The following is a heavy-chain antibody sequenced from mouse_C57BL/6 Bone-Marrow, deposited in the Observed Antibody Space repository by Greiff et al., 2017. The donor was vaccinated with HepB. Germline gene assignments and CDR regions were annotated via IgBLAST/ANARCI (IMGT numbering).Heavy chain of an antibody. CDR3: ARDGSSSWFAY. CDR2: INPSTGGT. Sequence: VQLQQSGPELVKPGASVKISCKASGYSFTGYYMNWVKQSPEKSLEWIGEINPSTGGTTYNQKFKAKATLTVDKSSSTAYMQLKSLTSEDSAVYYCARDGSSSWFAYWGQGTTLTVSS. V-gene: IGHV1-42*01. J-gene: IGHJ2*01. CDR1: GYSFTGYY. D-gene: IGHD1-1*01.